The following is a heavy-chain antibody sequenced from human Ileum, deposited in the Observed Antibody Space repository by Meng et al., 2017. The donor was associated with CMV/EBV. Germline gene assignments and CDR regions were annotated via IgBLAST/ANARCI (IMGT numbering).Heavy chain of an antibody. CDR2: IYWDEDK. CDR3: VRRLYYSSYYFDY. CDR1: GFSFGNRGVG. V-gene: IGHV2-5*02. Sequence: QILLKESGPPLVQTQQNITLNFNFSGFSFGNRGVGVGWIRQTQGKALEWLALIYWDEDKGYSQSLKRRLTITKDTSKNQVVLTMTNVDTVDTATYFCVRRLYYSSYYFDYWGQGTLVTVSS. D-gene: IGHD3-16*01. J-gene: IGHJ4*02.